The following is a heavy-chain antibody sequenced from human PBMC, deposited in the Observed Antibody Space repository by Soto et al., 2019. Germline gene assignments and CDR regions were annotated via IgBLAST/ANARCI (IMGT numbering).Heavy chain of an antibody. V-gene: IGHV1-69*13. CDR1: GGTFSSYA. CDR3: ARRTDYYYGMDV. Sequence: SVKVSCKASGGTFSSYAISWVRQAPGQGLEWMGGIIPIFGTANYAQKIQGRVTITADESTSTAYMELSSLRSEDTAVYYCARRTDYYYGMDVWGQGTTVTVSS. CDR2: IIPIFGTA. J-gene: IGHJ6*02.